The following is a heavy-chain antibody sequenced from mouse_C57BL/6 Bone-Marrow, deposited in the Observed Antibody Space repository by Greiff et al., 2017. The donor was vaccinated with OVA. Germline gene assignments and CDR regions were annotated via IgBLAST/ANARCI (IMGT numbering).Heavy chain of an antibody. CDR1: GYAFTNYL. V-gene: IGHV1-54*01. CDR3: ARWGAY. CDR2: INPGSGGT. Sequence: VQVVESGAELVRPGTSVKVSCKASGYAFTNYLIEWVKQRPGQGLEWIGVINPGSGGTNYNEKFKGKATLTADKSSSTAYMQLSSLTSEDSAVYFCARWGAYWGQGTLVTVSA. J-gene: IGHJ3*01.